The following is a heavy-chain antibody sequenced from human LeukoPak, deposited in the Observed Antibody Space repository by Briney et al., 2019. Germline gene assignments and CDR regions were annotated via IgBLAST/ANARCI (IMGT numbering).Heavy chain of an antibody. V-gene: IGHV3-30*03. J-gene: IGHJ6*02. D-gene: IGHD3-22*01. Sequence: GRSLRLSCAASGFTFSSYGMHWVRQSPGRGLEWVSFISFDGSNEFYADSLKGRFTISRDNSKDTLYLQMDSLRDEDTAVYFCARRPYSDTSGRLSDVWGQGTTVTVSS. CDR2: ISFDGSNE. CDR1: GFTFSSYG. CDR3: ARRPYSDTSGRLSDV.